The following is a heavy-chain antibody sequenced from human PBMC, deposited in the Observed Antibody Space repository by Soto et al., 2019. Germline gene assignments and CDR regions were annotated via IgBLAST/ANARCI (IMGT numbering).Heavy chain of an antibody. V-gene: IGHV4-61*01. CDR3: AGDFAYFDS. J-gene: IGHJ4*02. CDR1: GGSFTSGSYS. CDR2: FYHTWQA. D-gene: IGHD3-3*01. Sequence: SETLSLTCTVYGGSFTSGSYSWSCVRQGRGKGIDCIGNFYHTWQASYTTSRKSRVTISMDTSKNQFSLNLDSVTAADTAVYFCAGDFAYFDSWGQGTLVTVSS.